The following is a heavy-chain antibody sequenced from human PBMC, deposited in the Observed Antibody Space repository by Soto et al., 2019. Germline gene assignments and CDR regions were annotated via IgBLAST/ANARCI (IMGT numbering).Heavy chain of an antibody. CDR2: ISGSGNII. J-gene: IGHJ5*02. Sequence: GGSLRLSCAASGFTFSSYIMNWVRQAPGKGLEWVSSISGSGNIIYYAASVKGRFTISRDNAKNSLYLQMNSLRAEDTAVYFCARGPDYGDYVTWFDPWGQGTLVTVSS. CDR1: GFTFSSYI. D-gene: IGHD4-17*01. V-gene: IGHV3-48*01. CDR3: ARGPDYGDYVTWFDP.